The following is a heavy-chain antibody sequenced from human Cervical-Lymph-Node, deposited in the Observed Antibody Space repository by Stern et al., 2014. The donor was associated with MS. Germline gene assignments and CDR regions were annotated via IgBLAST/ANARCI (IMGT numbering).Heavy chain of an antibody. D-gene: IGHD1-26*01. Sequence: EMQLVESGGGLVQPGGSLRLSCAASGFTFSNYWMHWVRQAPGKGLVWVSVINTDGSGARYADSVKGRFTTSRDNAKNTLYLQMDSLGAEDTAVYYCARDTSRKPDYWGQGSLVTVSS. J-gene: IGHJ4*02. CDR1: GFTFSNYW. V-gene: IGHV3-74*01. CDR2: INTDGSGA. CDR3: ARDTSRKPDY.